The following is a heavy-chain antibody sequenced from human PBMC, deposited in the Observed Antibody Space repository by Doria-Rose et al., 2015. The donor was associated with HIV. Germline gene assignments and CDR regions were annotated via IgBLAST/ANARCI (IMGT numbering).Heavy chain of an antibody. J-gene: IGHJ4*02. CDR3: ARIKSSRWYHKYYFDF. CDR2: IFSDDER. Sequence: QVQLVQSGPVLVKPTETLTLTCTVSGVSLSSPGMGVSWIRQPPGKALEWLANIFSDDERSYKTSLKSRLIISMVTSKSQVVLTMTDMDPVDTATYYCARIKSSRWYHKYYFDFWGQGTLVIVSA. CDR1: GVSLSSPGMG. D-gene: IGHD6-13*01. V-gene: IGHV2-26*01.